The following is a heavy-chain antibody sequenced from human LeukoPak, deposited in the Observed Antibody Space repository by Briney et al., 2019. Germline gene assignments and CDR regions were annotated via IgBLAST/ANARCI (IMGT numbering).Heavy chain of an antibody. J-gene: IGHJ6*03. CDR2: IYYSGST. Sequence: PSETLSLTCTVSAGSISSSSYYWGWLRQPPGKGLEWIGSIYYSGSTYYNPSLKSLVTISVDTSKNHFSLKLSSVTAADTAVYYCARGSAGYYYYYMDVWGKGTTVTVSS. CDR1: AGSISSSSYY. V-gene: IGHV4-39*02. CDR3: ARGSAGYYYYYMDV.